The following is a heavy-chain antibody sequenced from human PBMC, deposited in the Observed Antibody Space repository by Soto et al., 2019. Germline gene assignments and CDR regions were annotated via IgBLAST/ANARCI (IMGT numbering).Heavy chain of an antibody. CDR2: IYYSGST. V-gene: IGHV4-59*01. Sequence: PSETLSLTCTVSGGSISSYYLSWIRQPPGKGLEWIGYIYYSGSTNYNPSLKSRVTISVDTSKNQFSLKLSSVTAADTAVYYCARGKSGGSSYFDYWGQGTLVTVSS. J-gene: IGHJ4*02. CDR1: GGSISSYY. CDR3: ARGKSGGSSYFDY. D-gene: IGHD2-15*01.